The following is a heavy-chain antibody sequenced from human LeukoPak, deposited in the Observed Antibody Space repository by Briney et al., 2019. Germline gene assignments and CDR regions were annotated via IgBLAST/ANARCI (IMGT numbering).Heavy chain of an antibody. CDR2: IYYSGST. Sequence: PSETLSLTCAVYGGSFSGYYWSWIRQPPGKGLEWIGSIYYSGSTYYNPSLKSRVTISVDTSKNQFSLKLSSVTAADTAVYYCARADGYDILTGYSTYYFDYWGQGTLVTVSS. CDR3: ARADGYDILTGYSTYYFDY. CDR1: GGSFSGYY. D-gene: IGHD3-9*01. J-gene: IGHJ4*02. V-gene: IGHV4-34*01.